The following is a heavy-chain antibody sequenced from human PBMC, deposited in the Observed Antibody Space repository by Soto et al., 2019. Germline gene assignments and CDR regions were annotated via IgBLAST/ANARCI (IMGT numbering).Heavy chain of an antibody. Sequence: EVQLLESGGGLVQPGGSLRLSCAASGFSFSSYAMTWVRQAPGKGLEWVSVISGSGATTSYADSVKGRFAISRDNSKNTLYLQMNSLRAEDTAVYYCAKTPTVTKGGYYFDYWGQGTLVTVSS. CDR3: AKTPTVTKGGYYFDY. V-gene: IGHV3-23*01. D-gene: IGHD4-17*01. CDR1: GFSFSSYA. J-gene: IGHJ4*02. CDR2: ISGSGATT.